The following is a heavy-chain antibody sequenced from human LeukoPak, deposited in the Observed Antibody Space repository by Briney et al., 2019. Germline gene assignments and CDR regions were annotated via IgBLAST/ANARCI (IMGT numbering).Heavy chain of an antibody. J-gene: IGHJ3*02. CDR2: ISGSGGST. CDR3: AKVGIQLWSRHDAFDI. CDR1: GFTFSSYA. Sequence: GGSLRLSRAASGFTFSSYAMSWVRQAPGKGLEWVSAISGSGGSTYYADSVKGRFTISRDNPKNTLYLQMNSLRAEDTAVYYCAKVGIQLWSRHDAFDIWGQGTMVTVSS. D-gene: IGHD5-18*01. V-gene: IGHV3-23*01.